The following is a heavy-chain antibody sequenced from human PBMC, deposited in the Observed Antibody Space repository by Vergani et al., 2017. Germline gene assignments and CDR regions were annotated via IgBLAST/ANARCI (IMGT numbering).Heavy chain of an antibody. Sequence: EVQLVQSGAEVKKPGESLRISCKGSGYSFTSYWISWVRQMPGKGLEWMGRIDPSDSYTNYSPSFQGHVTISADKSISTAYLQWSSLKASDTAMYYCASAREVGDVPGRSGSYSYYYYGMDVWGQGTTVTVSS. J-gene: IGHJ6*02. CDR3: ASAREVGDVPGRSGSYSYYYYGMDV. D-gene: IGHD1-26*01. CDR1: GYSFTSYW. V-gene: IGHV5-10-1*01. CDR2: IDPSDSYT.